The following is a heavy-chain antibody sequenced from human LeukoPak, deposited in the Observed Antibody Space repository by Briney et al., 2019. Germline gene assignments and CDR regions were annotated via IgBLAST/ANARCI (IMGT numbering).Heavy chain of an antibody. CDR1: GFTFSSYA. CDR2: ISGSGGST. CDR3: AKGTAYYYDSSSGFDY. D-gene: IGHD3-22*01. J-gene: IGHJ4*02. V-gene: IGHV3-23*01. Sequence: GGSLRLSCAASGFTFSSYAMSWVRQAPGKGLGWVSAISGSGGSTYYADSVKGRFTISRDNSKNTLYLQMNSLRAEDTAVYYCAKGTAYYYDSSSGFDYWGQGTLVTVSS.